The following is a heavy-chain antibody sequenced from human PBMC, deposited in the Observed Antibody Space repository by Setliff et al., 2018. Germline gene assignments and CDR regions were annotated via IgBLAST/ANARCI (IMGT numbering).Heavy chain of an antibody. CDR3: ARHHAQYYSDSSGYFYEDWYFDL. J-gene: IGHJ2*01. CDR2: TYYSGTT. D-gene: IGHD3-22*01. V-gene: IGHV4-59*08. CDR1: GGSISNYY. Sequence: PSETLSLTCTVSGGSISNYYWSWIRQPPGKGLEWIGYTYYSGTTNSIPSLKSRVTISVDTSKNQFSLKLSSVTAADTAVYYCARHHAQYYSDSSGYFYEDWYFDLWGRGTLVTVSS.